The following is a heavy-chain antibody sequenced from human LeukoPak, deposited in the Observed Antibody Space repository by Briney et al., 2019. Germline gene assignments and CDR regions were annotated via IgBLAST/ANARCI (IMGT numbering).Heavy chain of an antibody. V-gene: IGHV3-30-3*01. CDR2: LSYDGSDK. Sequence: PGGSLRLSCAASGFTFSSYAIHWVRAAPGKGPEWLARLSYDGSDKYYAHSVKGGFTISRDNSKKTRYLQMNSLTAEDTAPYHCAREGGHLIDARGAVDYWGQGTLVTVSS. CDR3: AREGGHLIDARGAVDY. D-gene: IGHD2-15*01. CDR1: GFTFSSYA. J-gene: IGHJ4*02.